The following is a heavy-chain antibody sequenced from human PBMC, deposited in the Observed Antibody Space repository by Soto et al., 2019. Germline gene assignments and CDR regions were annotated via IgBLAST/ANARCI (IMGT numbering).Heavy chain of an antibody. D-gene: IGHD6-19*01. CDR1: GGSISSYY. CDR2: IYYSGST. J-gene: IGHJ4*02. CDR3: ARHDQWRGTVDY. Sequence: QVQLQESGPGLVKPSETLSLTCTVSGGSISSYYSTWIRQPPGKGMEWIGYIYYSGSTNSNPTLTRRVTISVDTSKNQFSLKPSSVTAADTAVYYCARHDQWRGTVDYWGQGTLVTVSS. V-gene: IGHV4-59*08.